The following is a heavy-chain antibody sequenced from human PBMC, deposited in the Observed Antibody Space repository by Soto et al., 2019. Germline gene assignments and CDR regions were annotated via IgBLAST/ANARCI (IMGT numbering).Heavy chain of an antibody. CDR3: AKEKGDYGDFSDY. D-gene: IGHD4-17*01. Sequence: QVQLVESGGGVVQPGRSLRLSCAASGFTFSSYGMHWVRQAPGKGLEWVAVISYDGSNKYYADSVKGRFTISRDNXKNTLYLQMNSLRAEDTAVYYCAKEKGDYGDFSDYWGQGTLVTVSS. V-gene: IGHV3-30*18. J-gene: IGHJ4*02. CDR2: ISYDGSNK. CDR1: GFTFSSYG.